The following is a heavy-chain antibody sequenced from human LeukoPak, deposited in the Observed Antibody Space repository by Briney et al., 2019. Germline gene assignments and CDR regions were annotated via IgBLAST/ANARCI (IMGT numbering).Heavy chain of an antibody. CDR2: INPNSGGT. CDR1: GYTFTGYY. J-gene: IGHJ4*02. V-gene: IGHV1-2*02. CDR3: ARDLALPMVRGVTLDY. Sequence: ASVKVSCKASGYTFTGYYMHWVRQAPGQGLEWMGWINPNSGGTNYAQKFQGRVTMTRDTSISTAYMELSRLRSDDTAVYYCARDLALPMVRGVTLDYWGQGTLVTVSS. D-gene: IGHD3-10*01.